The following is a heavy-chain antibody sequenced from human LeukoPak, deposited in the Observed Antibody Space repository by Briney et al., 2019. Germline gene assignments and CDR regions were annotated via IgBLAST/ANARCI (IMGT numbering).Heavy chain of an antibody. D-gene: IGHD6-25*01. Sequence: GGSLRLSCAASGFTFSSYSMNWVRQAPGKGLEWVSYISSSSSTIYYADSVKGRFTISRDNAKNSLYLQMNSLRAEDTAVYYSARDLDGRPADWGQGTLVTVSS. CDR3: ARDLDGRPAD. CDR1: GFTFSSYS. V-gene: IGHV3-48*01. CDR2: ISSSSSTI. J-gene: IGHJ4*02.